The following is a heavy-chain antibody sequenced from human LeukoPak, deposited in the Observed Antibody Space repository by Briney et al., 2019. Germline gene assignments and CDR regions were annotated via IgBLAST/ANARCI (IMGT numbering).Heavy chain of an antibody. CDR1: GYTLTELS. Sequence: ASVTVSCKVSGYTLTELSMHWVRQAPGKGLEWMGGFDPEEGETIYAQKFQGRVTMTEDTSTDTAYMELSSLRSEDTAVYYCATGLRGDAFDIWGQGTMVTVSS. D-gene: IGHD3-10*01. CDR2: FDPEEGET. CDR3: ATGLRGDAFDI. J-gene: IGHJ3*02. V-gene: IGHV1-24*01.